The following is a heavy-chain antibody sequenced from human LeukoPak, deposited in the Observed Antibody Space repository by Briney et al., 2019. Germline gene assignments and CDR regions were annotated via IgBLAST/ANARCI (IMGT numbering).Heavy chain of an antibody. V-gene: IGHV1-46*01. D-gene: IGHD5-24*01. J-gene: IGHJ3*02. CDR3: ARIRDGYNDAYDI. CDR1: GYTFTNYY. CDR2: INPGGGNT. Sequence: ASVKVSCKASGYTFTNYYMHWVQQAPGQGLEWMGLINPGGGNTNYAQNFQGRVTMTRDTSTSTVYMELSSLRSEDTAIYYCARIRDGYNDAYDIWGQGTVVTVPS.